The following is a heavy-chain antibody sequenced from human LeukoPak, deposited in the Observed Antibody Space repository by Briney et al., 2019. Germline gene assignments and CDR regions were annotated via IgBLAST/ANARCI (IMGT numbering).Heavy chain of an antibody. D-gene: IGHD6-13*01. CDR3: ARAFVTAAGFFDT. CDR2: IYSGGNT. CDR1: GFTVSSSY. Sequence: GGSLRLSCAASGFTVSSSYMSWVRQAPGKGLEWVSVIYSGGNTYYADSVKGRFPISRDNSVNTLYLQMNSLRTEDTAMYYCARAFVTAAGFFDTWGRGTLVTVSS. J-gene: IGHJ4*02. V-gene: IGHV3-66*02.